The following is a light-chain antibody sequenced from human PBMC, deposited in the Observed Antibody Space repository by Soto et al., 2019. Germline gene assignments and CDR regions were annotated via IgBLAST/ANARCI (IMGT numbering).Light chain of an antibody. J-gene: IGKJ1*01. CDR3: QQVDDAVST. CDR2: AAA. Sequence: DILLTQSPSSLSASVGYRVTIPCLASQVSTTYVNWYQQTSGEAPKLLIYAAARLQIGVPSRFSGSGSGTDFTLTISRLEPEDFATYYCQQVDDAVSTFGQGTKVDI. V-gene: IGKV1-39*01. CDR1: QVSTTY.